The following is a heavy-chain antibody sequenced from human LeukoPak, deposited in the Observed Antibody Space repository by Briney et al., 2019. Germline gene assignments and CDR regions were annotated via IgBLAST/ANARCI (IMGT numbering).Heavy chain of an antibody. Sequence: PSETLSLTCTVSGGSVSSGSYYWSWIRQPPGKGLEWIGYIHYSGSTNYNPSLKCRVTILVDTSKNQFSLKLTSVTAADTAVYSCASSDYYDSSGYSFDYWGQGTLVIVSS. CDR2: IHYSGST. V-gene: IGHV4-61*01. J-gene: IGHJ4*02. CDR3: ASSDYYDSSGYSFDY. D-gene: IGHD3-22*01. CDR1: GGSVSSGSYY.